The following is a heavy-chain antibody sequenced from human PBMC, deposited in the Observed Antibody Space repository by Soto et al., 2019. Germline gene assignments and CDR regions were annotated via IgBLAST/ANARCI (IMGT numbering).Heavy chain of an antibody. D-gene: IGHD3-10*02. J-gene: IGHJ3*02. CDR2: FSGSDNNT. Sequence: EVQLLESGGGLVQPGGSLRLSCAASGFTFSSYAMSWVRQAPGKGLEWVSGFSGSDNNTYYAASVKGRFTISRDNSKNTLYLQMNSLRVEDTAIYYCPRPQLFFYVPPGAFDIWGQGTMVTVSS. V-gene: IGHV3-23*01. CDR3: PRPQLFFYVPPGAFDI. CDR1: GFTFSSYA.